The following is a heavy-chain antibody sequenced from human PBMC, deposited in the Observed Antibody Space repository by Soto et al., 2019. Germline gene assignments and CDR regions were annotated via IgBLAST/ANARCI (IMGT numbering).Heavy chain of an antibody. CDR3: ARAPYGSGTKPYYFDY. V-gene: IGHV4-59*01. CDR1: GGSISSDY. CDR2: IYNSGST. Sequence: SETLSLTCTVSGGSISSDYWSWIRQPPGKGLEWIGFIYNSGSTNYNPSLKSRVTISMDTSRNHFSLILSSVTAADTAVYYCARAPYGSGTKPYYFDYWGQGTLVTVSS. J-gene: IGHJ4*02. D-gene: IGHD3-10*01.